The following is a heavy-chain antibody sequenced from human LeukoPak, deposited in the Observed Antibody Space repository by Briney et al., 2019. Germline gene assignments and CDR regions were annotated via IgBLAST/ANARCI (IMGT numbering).Heavy chain of an antibody. D-gene: IGHD5-12*01. J-gene: IGHJ4*02. CDR1: GYSIRSGYH. CDR2: VYHSGST. V-gene: IGHV4-38-2*01. CDR3: ARADTAYSGSWYAFNY. Sequence: SETLSLTCAVSGYSIRSGYHWGWIGKPPGKGLEGIGSVYHSGSTHYNPSLKSRVTISVDTSKNQFSLKLNSVTAADTAVYCCARADTAYSGSWYAFNYWGQGPLVTVSS.